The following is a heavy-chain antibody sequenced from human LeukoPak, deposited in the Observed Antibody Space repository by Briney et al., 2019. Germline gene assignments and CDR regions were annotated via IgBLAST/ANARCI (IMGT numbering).Heavy chain of an antibody. V-gene: IGHV1-69*04. CDR3: ARDWPIGGSYNFDY. J-gene: IGHJ4*02. Sequence: SVKVSCKASGGTFSSYAISWVRQAPGQGLEWMGRIIPILGIASYAQKFQGRVTITADKSTSTAYMELSSLGSEDTAVYYCARDWPIGGSYNFDYWGQGTLVTVSS. CDR1: GGTFSSYA. D-gene: IGHD1-26*01. CDR2: IIPILGIA.